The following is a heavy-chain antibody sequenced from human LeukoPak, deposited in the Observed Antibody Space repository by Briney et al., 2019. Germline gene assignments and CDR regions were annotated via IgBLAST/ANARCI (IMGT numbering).Heavy chain of an antibody. Sequence: GGSLRFSCAASGFTFSDYYMSWIRQAPGKGLEWVSYISSSGSTIYYADSVKGRFTISRDNAKNSLYLQMNSLRAEDTAVYYCARGYSSSPNYYYYYGMDVWGQGTTVTVSS. CDR3: ARGYSSSPNYYYYYGMDV. V-gene: IGHV3-11*04. D-gene: IGHD6-13*01. J-gene: IGHJ6*02. CDR1: GFTFSDYY. CDR2: ISSSGSTI.